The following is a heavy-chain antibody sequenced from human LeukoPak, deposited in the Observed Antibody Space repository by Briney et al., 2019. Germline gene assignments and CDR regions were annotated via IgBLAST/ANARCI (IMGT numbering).Heavy chain of an antibody. CDR3: ARGSSLIRPRTYYYDSSGSFFDY. Sequence: SETLSLTCAVYGGSFSGYYWSWVRQPPGKGLEWIGEINHSGSTNYNTSLKSRVTISVDTSKNQVSLKLSSVTAADTAVYYCARGSSLIRPRTYYYDSSGSFFDYWGQGTLVTASS. CDR1: GGSFSGYY. V-gene: IGHV4-34*01. D-gene: IGHD3-22*01. J-gene: IGHJ4*02. CDR2: INHSGST.